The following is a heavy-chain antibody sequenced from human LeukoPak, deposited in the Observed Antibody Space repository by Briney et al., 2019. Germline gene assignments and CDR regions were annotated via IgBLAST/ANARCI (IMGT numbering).Heavy chain of an antibody. D-gene: IGHD2-2*01. CDR3: ARPRCGSISCPLYYYGMDV. CDR2: IIPIFGTA. V-gene: IGHV1-69*13. CDR1: GGTFSSYA. J-gene: IGHJ6*02. Sequence: SVKVSCTASGGTFSSYAISWVRQAPGQRLEWMGGIIPIFGTANYAQKFQGRVTITADESTSTAYMELSSLRSEDTAVFYCARPRCGSISCPLYYYGMDVWGQGTTVTVSS.